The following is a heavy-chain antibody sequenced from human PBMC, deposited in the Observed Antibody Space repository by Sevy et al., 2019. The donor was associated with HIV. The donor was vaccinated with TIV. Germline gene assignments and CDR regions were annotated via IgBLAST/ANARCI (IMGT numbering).Heavy chain of an antibody. V-gene: IGHV4-59*01. CDR1: GGSISSYY. CDR2: IYYSGST. D-gene: IGHD6-13*01. Sequence: SETLSLTCTVSGGSISSYYWSWIRQPPGKGLEWIGYIYYSGSTNYNPSLKSRVTISVDTSKNQFSLKLSSVTAADTAGYYCARAETVGEAAGPFDYWGQGTLVTVSS. CDR3: ARAETVGEAAGPFDY. J-gene: IGHJ4*02.